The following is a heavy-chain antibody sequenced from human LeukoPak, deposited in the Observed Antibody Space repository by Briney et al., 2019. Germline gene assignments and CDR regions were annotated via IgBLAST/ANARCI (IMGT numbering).Heavy chain of an antibody. Sequence: SVKVSCKASGGTFSNYAISWVRQAPGQGLEWMGGIIPLFDTADYAQKFQGRLTITADESTSTAYMELSSLRAEDTAVYYCAKDRVFELWFEEASPYYFDYWGQGTLVTVSS. V-gene: IGHV1-69*13. CDR2: IIPLFDTA. D-gene: IGHD3-10*01. CDR1: GGTFSNYA. J-gene: IGHJ4*02. CDR3: AKDRVFELWFEEASPYYFDY.